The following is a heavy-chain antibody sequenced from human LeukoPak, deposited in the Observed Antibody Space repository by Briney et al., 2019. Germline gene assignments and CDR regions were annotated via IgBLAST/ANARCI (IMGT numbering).Heavy chain of an antibody. CDR1: GFTFSSYA. Sequence: SGGSLRLPCAASGFTFSSYAMSWVRQAPGKGLEWVSAISGSGGSTYYADSVKGRFTISRDNSKNTLYLQMNSLRAEDTAVYYCAKARQTYYYDSSGLGGFDYWGQGTLVTVSS. CDR2: ISGSGGST. CDR3: AKARQTYYYDSSGLGGFDY. J-gene: IGHJ4*02. D-gene: IGHD3-22*01. V-gene: IGHV3-23*01.